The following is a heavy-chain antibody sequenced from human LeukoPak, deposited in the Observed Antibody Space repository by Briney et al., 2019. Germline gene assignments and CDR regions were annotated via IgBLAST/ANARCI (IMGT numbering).Heavy chain of an antibody. CDR2: TYYRSKWYH. J-gene: IGHJ1*01. Sequence: SQTLSLTCATSGDSVSSNTEAWNWFRQSPSRGLGWLGRTYYRSKWYHDYAPSVKSRITINPDTSKNQFSLQLNSMTPEDTAVYYCARGGHFQYWGQGTLVTVSS. CDR3: ARGGHFQY. CDR1: GDSVSSNTEA. V-gene: IGHV6-1*01.